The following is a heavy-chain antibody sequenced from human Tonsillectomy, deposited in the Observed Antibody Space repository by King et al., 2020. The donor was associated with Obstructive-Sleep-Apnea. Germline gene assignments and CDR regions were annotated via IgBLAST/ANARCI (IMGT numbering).Heavy chain of an antibody. CDR2: IYYSGST. CDR3: ARCGSYYCDY. J-gene: IGHJ4*02. D-gene: IGHD1-26*01. Sequence: QLQESGPGLVKPSETLSLTCTVSGGSISSSSYYWGWIRQPPGKGLEWIGSIYYSGSTYYNPSLKSRVTISVDTSKNQFSLKLSSGTAADTAVYYCARCGSYYCDYWGQGTLVTVSS. CDR1: GGSISSSSYY. V-gene: IGHV4-39*07.